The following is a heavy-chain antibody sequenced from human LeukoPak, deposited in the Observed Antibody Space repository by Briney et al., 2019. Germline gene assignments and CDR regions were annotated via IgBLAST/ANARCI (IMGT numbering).Heavy chain of an antibody. D-gene: IGHD3-22*01. CDR3: ARAGYYDSSGYSYLFDY. J-gene: IGHJ4*02. CDR1: GGSFSGYY. Sequence: SETLSLTCAVYGGSFSGYYWSWIRQPPGKGLEWIGEINHSGSTNYNPSLKSRVTISVDTSKNQFSLKLSSVTAADTAVYYCARAGYYDSSGYSYLFDYWGQGTLVTVSS. CDR2: INHSGST. V-gene: IGHV4-34*01.